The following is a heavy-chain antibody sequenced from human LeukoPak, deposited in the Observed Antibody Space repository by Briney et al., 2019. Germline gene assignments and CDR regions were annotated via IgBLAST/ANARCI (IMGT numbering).Heavy chain of an antibody. D-gene: IGHD3-3*01. CDR1: GFTFSSYW. CDR3: ARHSNYDLFAFQI. J-gene: IGHJ3*02. V-gene: IGHV3-74*01. CDR2: INSDGTNT. Sequence: GGSLRLSCAASGFTFSSYWIHWVRQAPGKGLVWVSHINSDGTNTNYADSVKGRFTISRDNAKNTLYLHMYGLTAEVTAVYYCARHSNYDLFAFQIWGQGTMVTVAS.